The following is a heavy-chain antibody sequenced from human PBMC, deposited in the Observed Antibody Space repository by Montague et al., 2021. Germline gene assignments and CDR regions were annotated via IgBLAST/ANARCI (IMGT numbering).Heavy chain of an antibody. CDR3: ARDTVGASGYFYYYYMDV. D-gene: IGHD1-26*01. Sequence: SETLSLTCTVFGDSINTSSWSWIRQPAGKGLEWIGRLSNGGSTNSNPSLKSRVTFSVDTSKNQFSLKLSSVTAAATAVYFCARDTVGASGYFYYYYMDVWGRGTTVTVSS. CDR2: LSNGGST. J-gene: IGHJ6*03. V-gene: IGHV4-4*07. CDR1: GDSINTSS.